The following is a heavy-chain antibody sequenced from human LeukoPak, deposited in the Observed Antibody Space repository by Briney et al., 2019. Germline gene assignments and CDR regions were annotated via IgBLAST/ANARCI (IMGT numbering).Heavy chain of an antibody. CDR1: GGSISSGSYY. V-gene: IGHV4-61*02. J-gene: IGHJ4*02. Sequence: PSXTLSLTCTVSGGSISSGSYYWSWIRQPAGKGLEWIVRIYSSGSTNNNPSLKRRVTISVDTSKNQFSLKLSSVTAADTAVYYCALDFDYWGQGTLVTVSS. CDR3: ALDFDY. CDR2: IYSSGST.